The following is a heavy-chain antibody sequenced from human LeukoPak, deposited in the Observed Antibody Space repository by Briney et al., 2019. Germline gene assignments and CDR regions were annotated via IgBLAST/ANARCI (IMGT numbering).Heavy chain of an antibody. CDR1: GFTFTDYR. Sequence: GGSLTLSCAPSGFTFTDYRMSWVRQAPGKGLEWVAHISTVSTYTHYTDSVKGRFTISRDNRKNLLYLQMSSLGAEDTAVYYCARDGSGFYHYYYMDVWGKGTTVTVSS. J-gene: IGHJ6*03. CDR3: ARDGSGFYHYYYMDV. CDR2: ISTVSTYT. V-gene: IGHV3-21*05. D-gene: IGHD6-25*01.